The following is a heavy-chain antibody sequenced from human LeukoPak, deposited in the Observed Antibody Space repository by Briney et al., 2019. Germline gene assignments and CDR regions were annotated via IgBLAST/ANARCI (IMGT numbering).Heavy chain of an antibody. CDR1: GYSFTSYW. CDR2: IYPGGSDT. D-gene: IGHD5-12*01. CDR3: ASDVLYGGYSF. V-gene: IGHV5-51*01. J-gene: IGHJ4*02. Sequence: GESLKISCKGSGYSFTSYWIGWVRRMPGKGLEYMGIIYPGGSDTRYSPSFPGQVTISADKSSSAAYLQWSSLKASDTAMYYCASDVLYGGYSFWGQGTLVTVSS.